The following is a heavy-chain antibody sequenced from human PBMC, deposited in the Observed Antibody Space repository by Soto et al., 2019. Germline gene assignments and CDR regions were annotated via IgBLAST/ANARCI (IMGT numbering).Heavy chain of an antibody. J-gene: IGHJ4*02. V-gene: IGHV4-39*02. Sequence: QLQLQESGPGLAKPSETLSLACTVSRGSISSRTYYWGWIRQPPGKGLEWIGSYSYTGSTYYSPTLKSRVTISVDTSKNHFSLTLSSVTAADTAVYYCARLSEYTFWENWGQGTLVTVSS. D-gene: IGHD3-3*01. CDR2: YSYTGST. CDR3: ARLSEYTFWEN. CDR1: RGSISSRTYY.